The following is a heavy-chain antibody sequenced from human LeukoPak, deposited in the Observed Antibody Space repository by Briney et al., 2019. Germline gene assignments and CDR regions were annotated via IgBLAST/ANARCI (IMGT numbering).Heavy chain of an antibody. D-gene: IGHD6-19*01. CDR2: IYYSGST. J-gene: IGHJ4*02. Sequence: SETLSLTCIVSGDSISSSTYYWDWIRQPPGKGLEWIGSIYYSGSTYYNPSLKSRVTISVDTSKNQFSLKLSSVTAADTAVYYCARDTAVAFDYWGQGTLVTVSS. V-gene: IGHV4-39*07. CDR3: ARDTAVAFDY. CDR1: GDSISSSTYY.